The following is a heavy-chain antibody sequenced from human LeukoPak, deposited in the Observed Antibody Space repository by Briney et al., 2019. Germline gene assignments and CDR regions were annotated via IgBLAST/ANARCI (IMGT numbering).Heavy chain of an antibody. Sequence: PSETLSLTCTVSGGSISSYYWSWIRQPAGKGLEWSGRIYTSGTTNYNPSLKSRVTMSVDTSKNQFSLKLSSVTAADTAVYYCARAGLAGYSSPKNWFDPWGEGTLVTVSS. J-gene: IGHJ5*02. D-gene: IGHD6-19*01. CDR2: IYTSGTT. CDR1: GGSISSYY. CDR3: ARAGLAGYSSPKNWFDP. V-gene: IGHV4-4*07.